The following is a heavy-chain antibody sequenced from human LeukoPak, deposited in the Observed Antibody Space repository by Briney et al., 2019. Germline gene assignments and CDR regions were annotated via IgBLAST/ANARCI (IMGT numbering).Heavy chain of an antibody. CDR2: IYYSGST. V-gene: IGHV4-59*01. J-gene: IGHJ6*02. D-gene: IGHD3-22*01. CDR1: GGSISSYY. CDR3: AGPSRLLPGPYYYGVDV. Sequence: SETLSLTCTVSGGSISSYYWSWIRQPPGKGLEWIGYIYYSGSTNYNPSLKSRVTISVDTSKNQFSLKLSSVTAADTAVYYCAGPSRLLPGPYYYGVDVWGQGTTVTVSS.